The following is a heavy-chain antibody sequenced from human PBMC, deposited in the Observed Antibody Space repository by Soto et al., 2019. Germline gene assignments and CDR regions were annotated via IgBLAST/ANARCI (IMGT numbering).Heavy chain of an antibody. CDR2: IYPGDSDT. CDR3: TRRGPTHNWFDP. V-gene: IGHV5-51*01. CDR1: GYSFTSYW. J-gene: IGHJ5*02. Sequence: GESLKISCKGSGYSFTSYWIGWMRQMPGKGLEWMGIIYPGDSDTRYSPSFQGQVTISADKSINTAYLQWSSLKASDTAIYYCTRRGPTHNWFDPWGQGTLVTVSS. D-gene: IGHD5-12*01.